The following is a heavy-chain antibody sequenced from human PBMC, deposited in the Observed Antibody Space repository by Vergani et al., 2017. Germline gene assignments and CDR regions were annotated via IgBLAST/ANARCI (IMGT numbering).Heavy chain of an antibody. D-gene: IGHD3-22*01. CDR3: ARGVPRDYYDSSGYYYDY. CDR2: INHSGST. CDR1: GGSFSGYY. V-gene: IGHV4-34*01. J-gene: IGHJ4*02. Sequence: QVQLQQWGAGLLKPSETLSLTCAVYGGSFSGYYWSWIRQPPGKGLEWIGEINHSGSTNYNPSLKSRVTISVDTSKNQFSLKLSSVTAADTAVYYCARGVPRDYYDSSGYYYDYWGQGILVTVSS.